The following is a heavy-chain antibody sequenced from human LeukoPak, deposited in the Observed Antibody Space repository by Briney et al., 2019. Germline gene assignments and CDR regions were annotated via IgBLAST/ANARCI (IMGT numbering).Heavy chain of an antibody. Sequence: ASVKVSCKASGGTFSSYAISWVRQAPGQGLEWMGGFDPEDGETIYAQKFQGRVTMTEDTSTDTAYMELSSLRSEDTAVYYCATGLILLMSYWGQGTLVTVSS. J-gene: IGHJ4*02. CDR2: FDPEDGET. CDR3: ATGLILLMSY. CDR1: GGTFSSYA. D-gene: IGHD2/OR15-2a*01. V-gene: IGHV1-24*01.